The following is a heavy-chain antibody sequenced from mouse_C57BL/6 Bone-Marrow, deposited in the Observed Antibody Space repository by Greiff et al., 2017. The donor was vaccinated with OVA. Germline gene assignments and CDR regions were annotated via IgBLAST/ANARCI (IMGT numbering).Heavy chain of an antibody. Sequence: QVQLQQSGAELARPGASVKMSCKASGYTFTSYTMYWVKQRPGLGLEWIGYINRSSGYTKYNQKFKDKVTLTADKSSSTAYMQLSSLTSEDSAVYYCARPYYYGREYFDVWGTGTTVTVSS. CDR1: GYTFTSYT. CDR3: ARPYYYGREYFDV. CDR2: INRSSGYT. D-gene: IGHD1-1*01. J-gene: IGHJ1*03. V-gene: IGHV1-4*01.